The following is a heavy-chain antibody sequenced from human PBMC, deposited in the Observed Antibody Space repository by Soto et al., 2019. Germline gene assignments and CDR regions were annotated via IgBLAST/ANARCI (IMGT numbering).Heavy chain of an antibody. CDR1: GGTFSSYA. CDR2: IIPIFGTA. D-gene: IGHD3-22*01. Sequence: SVKVSCKASGGTFSSYAISWVRQAPGQGLEWMGGIIPIFGTANYAQKFQGRVTITANESTSTAYMELSSLRSEDTAVYYCARDRHIYYYDSSGYYGPLDYWGQGTLVTVSS. V-gene: IGHV1-69*13. J-gene: IGHJ4*02. CDR3: ARDRHIYYYDSSGYYGPLDY.